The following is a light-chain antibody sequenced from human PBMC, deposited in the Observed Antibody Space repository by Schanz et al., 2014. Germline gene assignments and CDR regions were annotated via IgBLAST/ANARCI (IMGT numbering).Light chain of an antibody. CDR2: EVS. CDR1: SSDVGGYNY. CDR3: SSYAGRVV. V-gene: IGLV2-8*01. Sequence: QSALTQPASVSGSPGQSITISCTGTSSDVGGYNYVSWYQQHPGKAPKLMIYEVSKRPSGVPDRFSGSKSGNTASLTVSGLQAEDEADYYCSSYAGRVVFGGGTKLTVL. J-gene: IGLJ2*01.